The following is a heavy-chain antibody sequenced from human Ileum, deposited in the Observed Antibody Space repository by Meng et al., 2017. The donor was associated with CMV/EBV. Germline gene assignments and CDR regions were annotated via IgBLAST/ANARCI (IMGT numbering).Heavy chain of an antibody. J-gene: IGHJ4*02. Sequence: GRLRESGQGLVKTSEHLSLTCYVSGGSISNYYWSWIRQPAGKGLEWIAHIYTSGTTNYNPSLKSRVTMSVDTSRNQFSLKLTSVTAADTAVYYCARNYGSGNWNFFHYWGQGTLVTVSS. D-gene: IGHD3-10*01. CDR2: IYTSGTT. CDR3: ARNYGSGNWNFFHY. CDR1: GGSISNYY. V-gene: IGHV4-4*07.